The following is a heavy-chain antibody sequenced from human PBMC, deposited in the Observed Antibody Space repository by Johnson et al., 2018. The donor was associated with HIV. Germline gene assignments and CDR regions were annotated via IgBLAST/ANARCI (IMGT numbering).Heavy chain of an antibody. CDR3: ARATYYYDLSGYLTRPRAFDM. D-gene: IGHD3-3*01. CDR1: GFTFDDHG. Sequence: VQLVESGGGVVRPGGSLRLSCAASGFTFDDHGMSWVRQAPGKGLEWVSGINWNGGSAGYAESVKGRFTISRDNAKRSLYLEMNSLRAEDTALYYCARATYYYDLSGYLTRPRAFDMWGQGTMVTVSS. J-gene: IGHJ3*02. CDR2: INWNGGSA. V-gene: IGHV3-20*04.